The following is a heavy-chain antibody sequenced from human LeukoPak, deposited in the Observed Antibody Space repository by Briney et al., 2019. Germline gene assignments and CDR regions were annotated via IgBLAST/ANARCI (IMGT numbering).Heavy chain of an antibody. V-gene: IGHV3-64D*06. CDR3: VKDGGGDIVVVPAAMGINYFDY. J-gene: IGHJ4*02. CDR2: ISSNGGST. CDR1: GFTFSSYA. Sequence: PGGSLRLSCSASGFTFSSYAMHWDRQAPGKGLEYVSAISSNGGSTYYADSVKGRFTISRDNSKNTLYLQMSSLRAEDTAVYYCVKDGGGDIVVVPAAMGINYFDYWGQGTLVTVSS. D-gene: IGHD2-2*01.